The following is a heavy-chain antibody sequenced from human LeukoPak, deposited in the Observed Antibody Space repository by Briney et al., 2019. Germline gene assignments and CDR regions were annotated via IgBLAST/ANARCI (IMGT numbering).Heavy chain of an antibody. V-gene: IGHV3-23*01. CDR1: GFTFSSYA. CDR3: AKKLTSAGTLDY. CDR2: ITSGGGGT. Sequence: GGSLRLSCAASGFTFSSYAVSWVRQAPGKGLEWVSAITSGGGGTYYADSVKGRFTISRDNSKNTLYLQMNSLRAEDTAEYYCAKKLTSAGTLDYWGLGTRVTVSS. J-gene: IGHJ4*02. D-gene: IGHD6-13*01.